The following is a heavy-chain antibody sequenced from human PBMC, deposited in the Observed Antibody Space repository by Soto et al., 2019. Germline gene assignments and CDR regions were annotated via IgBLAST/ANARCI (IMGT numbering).Heavy chain of an antibody. CDR1: GGSISSYY. J-gene: IGHJ5*02. V-gene: IGHV4-59*01. CDR2: IYYSGST. D-gene: IGHD3-22*01. Sequence: SETLSLTCTVSGGSISSYYWSWIRQPPGKGLEWIGYIYYSGSTNYNPSLKSRVTISVDTSKNQFSLKLSSVTAVDTAVYYCARNYYYDSSGYLNWFDPWGQGTLVTVSS. CDR3: ARNYYYDSSGYLNWFDP.